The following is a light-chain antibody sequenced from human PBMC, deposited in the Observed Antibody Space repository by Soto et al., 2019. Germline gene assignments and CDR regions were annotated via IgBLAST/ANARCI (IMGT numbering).Light chain of an antibody. CDR2: DAF. CDR1: QSISSW. V-gene: IGKV1-5*01. Sequence: DIQMTQSPSTLSASVGDRVTITCRASQSISSWLAWYQQKPGKAPKLLNYDAFSLESGVPSRFRGSGSGTEFSLTIGSLQPDDFATYYGQHYNSYSNTFGQGAKLEIK. CDR3: QHYNSYSNT. J-gene: IGKJ2*01.